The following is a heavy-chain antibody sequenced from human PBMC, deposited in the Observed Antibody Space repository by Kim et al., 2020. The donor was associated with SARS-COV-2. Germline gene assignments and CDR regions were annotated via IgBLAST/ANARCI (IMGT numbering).Heavy chain of an antibody. V-gene: IGHV4-39*01. J-gene: IGHJ5*02. Sequence: SETLSLTCIVSGGSISDKSYYWGWIRQPPGKGPEWIGSMFYTGGVYHNPSLTSRVTISVDTSKNQFSLRLRSVTAADTAVYYCARHGPHYYDSTTGYYLNGFDPWGQGTLVTVFS. CDR2: MFYTGGV. D-gene: IGHD3-22*01. CDR3: ARHGPHYYDSTTGYYLNGFDP. CDR1: GGSISDKSYY.